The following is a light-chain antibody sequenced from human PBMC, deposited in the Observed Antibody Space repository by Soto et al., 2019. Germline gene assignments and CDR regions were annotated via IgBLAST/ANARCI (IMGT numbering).Light chain of an antibody. V-gene: IGKV1-5*01. J-gene: IGKJ1*01. Sequence: DIQMTQSPSTLSASVGDRVTITCRASQSISNWLAWYQQKPGMAPKLLIYDASNLESGVPSRFSGSGSGTELTLTISSLQPDDFATYYCQQYSSYSPWTFGQGTKVEIK. CDR1: QSISNW. CDR3: QQYSSYSPWT. CDR2: DAS.